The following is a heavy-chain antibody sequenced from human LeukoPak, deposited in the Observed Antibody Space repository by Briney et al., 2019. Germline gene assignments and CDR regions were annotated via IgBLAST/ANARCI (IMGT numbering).Heavy chain of an antibody. Sequence: ASVKVSCKASGYTFTSYDINWVRQAPGQGLEWMGWISAYNGNTNYAQKLQGRVTMTTDTSTSTAYMELRSLRSDDTAVYYCARVMSGSYYELYYFDYWGQGTLVTVSS. V-gene: IGHV1-18*01. CDR2: ISAYNGNT. CDR3: ARVMSGSYYELYYFDY. D-gene: IGHD1-26*01. CDR1: GYTFTSYD. J-gene: IGHJ4*02.